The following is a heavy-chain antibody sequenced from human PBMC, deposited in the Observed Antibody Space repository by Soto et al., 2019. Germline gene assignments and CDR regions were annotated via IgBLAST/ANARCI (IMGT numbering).Heavy chain of an antibody. CDR3: ARGMNPQDY. CDR2: IYHSGTT. D-gene: IGHD6-13*01. J-gene: IGHJ4*02. V-gene: IGHV4-38-2*02. Sequence: ETLSLTCNVSGFSISSGFYWGWVRQPPGRGLEWIGAIYHSGTTYFNPSLKSRVTMAIDTSKNQFSLSLASVAAADTAMYYCARGMNPQDYWGQGTLVTVSS. CDR1: GFSISSGFY.